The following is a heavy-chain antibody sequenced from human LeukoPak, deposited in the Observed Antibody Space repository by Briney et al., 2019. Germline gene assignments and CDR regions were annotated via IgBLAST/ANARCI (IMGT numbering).Heavy chain of an antibody. CDR2: ISEGVGNT. D-gene: IGHD4-17*01. J-gene: IGHJ4*02. Sequence: GGSLRLSCAASGFTASSNYMSWVRQAPGKGLEWVSGISEGVGNTYYADSVKGRFTISRDHSKNTLYLQMNSLRAEDTALYYCAKREKGTTGRFFDYWGQGTLVTVSS. CDR3: AKREKGTTGRFFDY. CDR1: GFTASSNY. V-gene: IGHV3-23*01.